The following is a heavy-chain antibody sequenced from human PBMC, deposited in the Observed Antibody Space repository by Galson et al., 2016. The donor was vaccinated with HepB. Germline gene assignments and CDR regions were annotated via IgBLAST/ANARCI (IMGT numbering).Heavy chain of an antibody. CDR3: ARARNWNDGYYGMDV. CDR1: GGTFSSYA. CDR2: IIPIFGRA. V-gene: IGHV1-69*13. D-gene: IGHD1-1*01. J-gene: IGHJ6*02. Sequence: SVKVSCKASGGTFSSYAINWARQAPGQGLEWMGGIIPIFGRADYGQKFQGRVTITADESTSTAYMELSSLRSEDTAVYYCARARNWNDGYYGMDVWGQGTTVTVSS.